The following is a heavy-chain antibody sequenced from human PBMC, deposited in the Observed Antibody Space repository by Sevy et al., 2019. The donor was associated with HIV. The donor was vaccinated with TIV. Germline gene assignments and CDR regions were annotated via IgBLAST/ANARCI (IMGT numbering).Heavy chain of an antibody. V-gene: IGHV1-69*13. Sequence: ASVKVSCKASGGTFSTSPINWVRQAPGQGLEWMGGIIPLFGTTKYAQKFQGRVRIIADESTSTAFLEMNNLKSEDTAVYYCARTDYYDSSGYFYFDYWGQGTPVTVSS. J-gene: IGHJ4*02. CDR1: GGTFSTSP. CDR3: ARTDYYDSSGYFYFDY. CDR2: IIPLFGTT. D-gene: IGHD3-22*01.